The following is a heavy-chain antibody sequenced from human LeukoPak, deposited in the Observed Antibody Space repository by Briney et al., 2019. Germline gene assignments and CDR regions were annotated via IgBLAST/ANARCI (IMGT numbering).Heavy chain of an antibody. Sequence: SETLSLTCTVSGGSISGSSNYWGWFGQPPGKGLEWIGSIYYSGSTYYNPSLKSRVTISVDTSKNQFSLKLSSVTAADTAVYYCARGPGITGTTDWFDPWGQGTLVTVSS. CDR3: ARGPGITGTTDWFDP. CDR1: GGSISGSSNY. J-gene: IGHJ5*02. CDR2: IYYSGST. D-gene: IGHD1-7*01. V-gene: IGHV4-39*07.